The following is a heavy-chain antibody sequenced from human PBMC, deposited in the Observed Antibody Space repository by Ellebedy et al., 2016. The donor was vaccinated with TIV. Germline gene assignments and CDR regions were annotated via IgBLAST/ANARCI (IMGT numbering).Heavy chain of an antibody. Sequence: SETLSLTXTVSGGSINSHYWSWIRQPPGTGLEWIGYIYYSGSTNYNPSLKSRVTMSVDTSKNQFSLKLSSVTAADTAVYYCARDILWFGELLRAFDIWGQGTMVTVSS. CDR3: ARDILWFGELLRAFDI. J-gene: IGHJ3*02. CDR2: IYYSGST. D-gene: IGHD3-10*01. CDR1: GGSINSHY. V-gene: IGHV4-59*11.